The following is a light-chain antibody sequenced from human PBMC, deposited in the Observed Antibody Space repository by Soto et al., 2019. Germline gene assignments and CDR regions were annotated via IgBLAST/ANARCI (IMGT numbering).Light chain of an antibody. V-gene: IGKV1-39*01. J-gene: IGKJ1*01. CDR3: QQSYSTSTWT. CDR1: QSINNY. Sequence: DIQMTQSPSSLSASVGDRVTITCRASQSINNYLNWYQHKAGKAPKLLIYAASSLQSGVPSRFSDSGSGTDFTLTISSLQPEDFATYYCQQSYSTSTWTFGQGTKVEIK. CDR2: AAS.